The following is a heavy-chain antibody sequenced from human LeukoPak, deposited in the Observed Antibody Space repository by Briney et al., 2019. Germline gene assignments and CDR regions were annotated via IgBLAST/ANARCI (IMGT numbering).Heavy chain of an antibody. CDR2: IDHSGNT. J-gene: IGHJ4*02. CDR1: GYSISSAYY. CDR3: ARVKGGYYQSDY. D-gene: IGHD3-22*01. Sequence: PSETLSLTCTASGYSISSAYYWGWIRQPPGKELEWIGSIDHSGNTFYNPSLKSRVTISVDTSKNQFSLKLSSVTAADTAVYYCARVKGGYYQSDYWGRGTLVTVSS. V-gene: IGHV4-38-2*02.